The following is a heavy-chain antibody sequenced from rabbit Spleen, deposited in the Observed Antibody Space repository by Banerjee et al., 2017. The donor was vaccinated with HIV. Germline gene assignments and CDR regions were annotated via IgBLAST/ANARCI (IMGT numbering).Heavy chain of an antibody. CDR2: IYAGSSGST. CDR3: ARDAGRGDYIDGVFNL. CDR1: GFDFTSTYY. Sequence: QSLEESGGDLVKPGASLTLTCKASGFDFTSTYYMCWVRQAPGKGLELIACIYAGSSGSTYYASWAKGRFTISKTSSTTVTLQMTSLTVADTATYFCARDAGRGDYIDGVFNLWGPGTLVTVS. V-gene: IGHV1S40*01. J-gene: IGHJ4*01. D-gene: IGHD8-1*01.